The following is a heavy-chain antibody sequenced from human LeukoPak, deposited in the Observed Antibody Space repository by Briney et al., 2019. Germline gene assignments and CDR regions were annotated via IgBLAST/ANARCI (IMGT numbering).Heavy chain of an antibody. D-gene: IGHD1-26*01. V-gene: IGHV4-59*01. CDR1: GGSISSYY. CDR2: IYYSGST. CDR3: ARETASSGYFEY. J-gene: IGHJ4*02. Sequence: SETLSLTCTVSGGSISSYYWSWIRQPPGKGLEWIAYIYYSGSTNYNPSLKSRVTILVDTAKNQFSLKLTSVTAAGTAMYYCARETASSGYFEYWGQGILVTVSS.